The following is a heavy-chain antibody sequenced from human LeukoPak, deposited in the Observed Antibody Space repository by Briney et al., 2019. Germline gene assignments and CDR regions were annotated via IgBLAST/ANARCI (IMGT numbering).Heavy chain of an antibody. CDR2: MNPNNART. Sequence: GASVKVSCKASGYTFSSNDFNWVRQAAGQGLEWMGWMNPNNARTGYAEKFKGRVTMTRDTSTSTAYMELSRRTPEDTAIYLCVRGRRMGYIYVLDYWGQGTLVTVSS. J-gene: IGHJ4*02. V-gene: IGHV1-8*01. D-gene: IGHD5-18*01. CDR3: VRGRRMGYIYVLDY. CDR1: GYTFSSND.